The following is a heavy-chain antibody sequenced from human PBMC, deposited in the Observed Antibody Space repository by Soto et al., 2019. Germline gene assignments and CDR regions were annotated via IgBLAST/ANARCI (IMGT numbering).Heavy chain of an antibody. J-gene: IGHJ5*02. CDR1: GGSISSGGYY. CDR3: AREKAARFGWFDP. CDR2: IYYSGST. D-gene: IGHD6-6*01. V-gene: IGHV4-31*03. Sequence: SETLSLTSTVSGGSISSGGYYWSWIRQHPGKGLEWIGYIYYSGSTYYNPSLKSRVTISVDTSKNQFSLKLSSVTAADTAVYYCAREKAARFGWFDPWGQGTLVTVSS.